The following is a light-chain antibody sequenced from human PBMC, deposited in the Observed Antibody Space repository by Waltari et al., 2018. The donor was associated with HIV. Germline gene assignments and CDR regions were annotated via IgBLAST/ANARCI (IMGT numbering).Light chain of an antibody. Sequence: PGTLSLSPGERATLSCRTGQSVSSSYLAWYQQKPGQAPRLLIYATATRATGIPDRFSGFGSGTHFSLTISRLEPEDVAVYYCQLYGTFGQGTKVEIK. V-gene: IGKV3-20*01. CDR2: ATA. CDR3: QLYGT. CDR1: QSVSSSY. J-gene: IGKJ1*01.